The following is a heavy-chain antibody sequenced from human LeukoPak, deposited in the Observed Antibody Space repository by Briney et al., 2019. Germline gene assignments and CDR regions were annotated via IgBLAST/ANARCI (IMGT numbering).Heavy chain of an antibody. Sequence: GGPLRLSCTASGFTFDDYAMSWFRQAPGKGLEWVGFIRSKAYGGTTEYAASVKGRFTISRDDSKSIAYLQMNSLKTEDTAVYYCTRPFDYGDYLPFDYWGQGTLVTVYS. J-gene: IGHJ4*02. CDR2: IRSKAYGGTT. V-gene: IGHV3-49*03. CDR1: GFTFDDYA. CDR3: TRPFDYGDYLPFDY. D-gene: IGHD4-17*01.